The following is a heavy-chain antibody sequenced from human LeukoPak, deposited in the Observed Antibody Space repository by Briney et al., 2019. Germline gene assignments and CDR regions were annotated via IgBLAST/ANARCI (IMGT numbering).Heavy chain of an antibody. V-gene: IGHV3-23*01. CDR2: ISNSGDNK. Sequence: AQSLRLSCATSGFTFSTYAMSWVRKTPAQALHLVSRISNSGDNKEYADYVKGGFTISRDNSKNTLYLQMNSLRAEDTTVYYCAKGGRKGDFFDYWGQGTLVTVAS. D-gene: IGHD1-14*01. J-gene: IGHJ4*02. CDR1: GFTFSTYA. CDR3: AKGGRKGDFFDY.